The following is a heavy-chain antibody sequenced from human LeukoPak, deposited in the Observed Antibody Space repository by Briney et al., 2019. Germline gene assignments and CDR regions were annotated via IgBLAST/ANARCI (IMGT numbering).Heavy chain of an antibody. CDR3: AKGLQLGWFDP. J-gene: IGHJ5*02. V-gene: IGHV4-34*01. D-gene: IGHD5-24*01. CDR2: INHSGST. Sequence: PSETLSLTXAVYGGSFSGYYWSWIRRPPGKGLEWIGEINHSGSTNYNPSLKRRVTISVDTSKNQFSLKLSSVTAADTAVYYCAKGLQLGWFDPWGQGTLVTVSS. CDR1: GGSFSGYY.